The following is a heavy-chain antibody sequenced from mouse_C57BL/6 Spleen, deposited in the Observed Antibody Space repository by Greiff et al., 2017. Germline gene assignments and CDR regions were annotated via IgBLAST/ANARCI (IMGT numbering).Heavy chain of an antibody. D-gene: IGHD3-1*01. CDR1: GYAFSSSW. Sequence: QVQLQQSGPELVKPGASVKISCKASGYAFSSSWMNWVKQRPGKGLEWIGRIYPGDGDTNYNGKFKGKATLTADKSSSTAYMQLSSLTSEYSAVYFCAREERGLPPVACRGQGTLVTVSA. CDR2: IYPGDGDT. CDR3: AREERGLPPVAC. V-gene: IGHV1-82*01. J-gene: IGHJ3*01.